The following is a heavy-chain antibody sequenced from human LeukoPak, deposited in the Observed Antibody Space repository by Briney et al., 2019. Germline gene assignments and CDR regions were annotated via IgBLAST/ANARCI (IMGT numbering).Heavy chain of an antibody. CDR2: ISSSSSYI. D-gene: IGHD5-12*01. Sequence: GGSLRLSCAASGFTFSSYAMHWVRQAPGKGLEWVSSISSSSSYIYYADSVKGRFTISRDNAKNSLYLQMNSLRAEDTAVYYCARDRGRPGIVATITNFDYWGQGTLVTVSS. CDR3: ARDRGRPGIVATITNFDY. J-gene: IGHJ4*02. V-gene: IGHV3-21*01. CDR1: GFTFSSYA.